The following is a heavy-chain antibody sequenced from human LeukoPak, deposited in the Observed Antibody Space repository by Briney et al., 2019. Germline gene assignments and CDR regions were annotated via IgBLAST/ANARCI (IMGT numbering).Heavy chain of an antibody. D-gene: IGHD4-11*01. CDR2: IWSDGTNT. J-gene: IGHJ4*02. CDR1: GFTFSPYG. CDR3: AKDAERGFDYSNSLDK. Sequence: PGGSLRLSCATSGFTFSPYGRHWVRQAPGKGLEWVAVIWSDGTNTYYGDPVKGRFTISRDNFQRTVYLQMNSLRAEDTAVYYCAKDAERGFDYSNSLDKWGQGTLVTVSS. V-gene: IGHV3-33*06.